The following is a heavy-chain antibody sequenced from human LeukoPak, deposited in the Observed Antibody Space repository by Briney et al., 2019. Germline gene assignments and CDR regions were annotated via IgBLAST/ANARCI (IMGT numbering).Heavy chain of an antibody. CDR1: GGSISSGGYY. CDR2: IYHSGST. CDR3: ARDGYSYGYYFDY. Sequence: PSETLSLTCTVSGGSISSGGYYWSWIRQPPGRGLEWIGYIYHSGSTYYNPSLKSRVSISVDRSKNHFSLKLSSVTAADTAVYYCARDGYSYGYYFDYWGQGTLVTVSS. J-gene: IGHJ4*02. V-gene: IGHV4-30-2*01. D-gene: IGHD5-18*01.